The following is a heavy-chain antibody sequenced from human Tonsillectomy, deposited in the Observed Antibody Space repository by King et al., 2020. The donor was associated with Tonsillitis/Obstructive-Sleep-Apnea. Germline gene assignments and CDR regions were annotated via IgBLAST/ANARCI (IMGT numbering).Heavy chain of an antibody. D-gene: IGHD3-3*01. CDR3: TRVPGYDFWSGYYTGKSYMDV. J-gene: IGHJ6*03. Sequence: VQLVESGGGLVQPGRSLRLSCTASGFTFGDYAMSWVRQAPGKGLEWVGFIRSKAYGGTTEYAASVKGRFTISRDDSKSIAYLQMNSLKTEDTAVYYCTRVPGYDFWSGYYTGKSYMDVWGKGTTVTVSS. CDR2: IRSKAYGGTT. V-gene: IGHV3-49*04. CDR1: GFTFGDYA.